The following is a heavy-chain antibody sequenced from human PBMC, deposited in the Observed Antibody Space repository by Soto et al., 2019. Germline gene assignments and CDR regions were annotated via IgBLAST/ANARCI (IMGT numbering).Heavy chain of an antibody. Sequence: SLTCTVSGGSISSGGYYWSWIRQHPGKGLEWIGYIYYSGSTYYNPSLKSRVTISVDTSKNQFSLKLSSVTAADTAVYYCARTYYYDSSGYYGRGYWFDPWGQGTLVTVSS. CDR1: GGSISSGGYY. D-gene: IGHD3-22*01. J-gene: IGHJ5*02. CDR3: ARTYYYDSSGYYGRGYWFDP. CDR2: IYYSGST. V-gene: IGHV4-31*03.